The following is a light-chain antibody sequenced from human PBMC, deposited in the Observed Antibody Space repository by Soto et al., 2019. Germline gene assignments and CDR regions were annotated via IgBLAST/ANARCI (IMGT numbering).Light chain of an antibody. CDR3: QQYGSSPRT. CDR2: GAS. CDR1: QSVSSSY. Sequence: EIVLQQSPGTLSLSPGESSTLSCRASQSVSSSYLAWYQQKPGQATRLLIYGASSRATGIPDRFSGSGSGTDFTLTISRLEPEDFAVYYCQQYGSSPRTVGQGNKVDIK. V-gene: IGKV3-20*01. J-gene: IGKJ1*01.